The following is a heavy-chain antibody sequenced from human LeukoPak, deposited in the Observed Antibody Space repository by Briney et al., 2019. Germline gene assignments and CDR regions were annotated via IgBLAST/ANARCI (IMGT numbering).Heavy chain of an antibody. D-gene: IGHD3-9*01. CDR1: GFKLIDYA. CDR2: LSNDGGST. V-gene: IGHV3-64*01. CDR3: VRGGESLNGFPPDF. J-gene: IGHJ4*02. Sequence: GGSLRLSFAAPGFKLIDYAMHWVPQAPGKGLEYVSGLSNDGGSTFYAPSVKGRFTISRDNSNNALFLQMRRLTTEDTAVYHCVRGGESLNGFPPDFWGQGSLVIVSS.